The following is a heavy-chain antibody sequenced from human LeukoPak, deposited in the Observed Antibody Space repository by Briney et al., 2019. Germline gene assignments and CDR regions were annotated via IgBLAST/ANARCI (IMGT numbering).Heavy chain of an antibody. J-gene: IGHJ5*02. Sequence: PGGSLRLSCAASGFTFSTFAMIWVRQPPGKGLEWVSSIFPSGGEIHYADSVRGRFTISRDNSKNTLYLQMNSLRAEDTAVYYCAMPEPDCSSTSCYVSWFDPWGQGTLVTVSS. CDR2: IFPSGGEI. CDR1: GFTFSTFA. V-gene: IGHV3-23*01. D-gene: IGHD2-2*01. CDR3: AMPEPDCSSTSCYVSWFDP.